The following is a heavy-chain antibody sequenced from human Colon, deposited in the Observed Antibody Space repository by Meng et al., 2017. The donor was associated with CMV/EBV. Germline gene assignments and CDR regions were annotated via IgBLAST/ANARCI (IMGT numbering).Heavy chain of an antibody. CDR1: GYTFTMFG. Sequence: ASVKVSCKASGYTFTMFGVSWVRQAPGHGLEWMGWISGHNDNTNYPQKYQGRVTLTTDTSTSTAYMELRSLRSDDTAMYYCVRASGRAAAGMEFGDWGQGTLVTVSS. CDR3: VRASGRAAAGMEFGD. D-gene: IGHD6-25*01. CDR2: ISGHNDNT. V-gene: IGHV1-18*01. J-gene: IGHJ4*02.